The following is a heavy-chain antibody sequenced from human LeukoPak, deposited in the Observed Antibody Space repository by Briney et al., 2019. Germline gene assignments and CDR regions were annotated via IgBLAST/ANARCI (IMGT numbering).Heavy chain of an antibody. CDR1: GYTFTGYY. V-gene: IGHV1-2*02. Sequence: ASVKVSCKASGYTFTGYYMHWVRQAPGQGLEWMGWINPNSGGTNYAQKFQGRVTMTRDTSISTAYMELSGLRSDDTAVYYCARDALSRVGAIYDWGQGTLVTVSS. CDR3: ARDALSRVGAIYD. CDR2: INPNSGGT. D-gene: IGHD1-26*01. J-gene: IGHJ4*02.